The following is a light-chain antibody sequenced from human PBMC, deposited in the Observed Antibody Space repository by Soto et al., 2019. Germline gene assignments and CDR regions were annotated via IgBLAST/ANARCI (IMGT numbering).Light chain of an antibody. CDR2: ENN. CDR1: SSNIEKDY. J-gene: IGLJ2*01. CDR3: GTWDSSLSAGV. V-gene: IGLV1-51*02. Sequence: QSALTQPPSVSAAPGQKVTISCSGSSSNIEKDYVSWYQHLPGTAPKLLIYENNKRPSGIPDRFSGSKSGTSATLDITGLQTGDEADYYCGTWDSSLSAGVFGGGTKVTVL.